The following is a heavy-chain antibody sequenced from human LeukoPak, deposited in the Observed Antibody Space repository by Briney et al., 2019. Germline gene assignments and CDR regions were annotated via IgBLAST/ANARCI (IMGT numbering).Heavy chain of an antibody. CDR3: ARGIVGATLGD. D-gene: IGHD1-26*01. CDR1: VYTFTVYN. J-gene: IGHJ4*02. CDR2: INPNSGGT. Sequence: ASVNVSCKCSVYTFTVYNTHWVRPAPGQGLEWMGWINPNSGGTNYAQKFQGRVTMTRDTSISTAYMELSRLRSDDTAVYYCARGIVGATLGDWGQGTLVTVSS. V-gene: IGHV1-2*02.